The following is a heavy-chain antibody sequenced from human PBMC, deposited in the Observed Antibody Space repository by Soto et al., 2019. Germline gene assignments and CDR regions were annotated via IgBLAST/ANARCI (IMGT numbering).Heavy chain of an antibody. CDR1: GYRSTNYW. V-gene: IGHV5-51*01. D-gene: IGHD6-6*01. CDR3: ATFSSYTGMDV. Sequence: LGESLKISCKGSGYRSTNYWIAWVRQMSGEGLEWMGIIYSGDSDTRYSQSCQGQVTISVDKSISTAYLQWSSLKASDTAMYYCATFSSYTGMDVWGQGTTVTVSS. J-gene: IGHJ6*02. CDR2: IYSGDSDT.